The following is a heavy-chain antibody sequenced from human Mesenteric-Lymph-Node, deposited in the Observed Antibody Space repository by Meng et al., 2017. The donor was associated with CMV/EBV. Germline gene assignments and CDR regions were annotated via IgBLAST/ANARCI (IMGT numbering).Heavy chain of an antibody. CDR2: IYPGDSDT. CDR3: ARLTTVTKDKKTTGGLLHYYGMDV. V-gene: IGHV5-51*01. D-gene: IGHD4-17*01. Sequence: IGWVRQMPGKGLEWMWIIYPGDSDTRYSPSFQGQVTISADKSISTAYLQWSSLKASDTAMYYCARLTTVTKDKKTTGGLLHYYGMDVWGQGTTVTVSS. J-gene: IGHJ6*02.